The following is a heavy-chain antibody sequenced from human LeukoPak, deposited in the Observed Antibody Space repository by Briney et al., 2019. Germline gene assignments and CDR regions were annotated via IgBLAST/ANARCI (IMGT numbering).Heavy chain of an antibody. J-gene: IGHJ5*02. CDR2: IHTSGSS. V-gene: IGHV4-4*09. D-gene: IGHD2-21*02. CDR3: ARHTKIAGDTYYRWFDP. CDR1: GGSISDYY. Sequence: SETLSLTCTVSGGSISDYYWGWIRQPPGKGLEWIAYIHTSGSSNYNPSLKSRGTASVDTSKNQSSLKVNSVTAADTAVDYCARHTKIAGDTYYRWFDPWGQGTLVTVSS.